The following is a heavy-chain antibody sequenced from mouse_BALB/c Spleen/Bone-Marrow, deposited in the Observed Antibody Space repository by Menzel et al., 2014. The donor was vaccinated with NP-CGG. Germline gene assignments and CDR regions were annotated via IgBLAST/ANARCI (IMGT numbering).Heavy chain of an antibody. Sequence: EVQLVESGAELVKPGASVKLSCTASGFNIKDTYMHWVKQRPGQGLEWIGRIDPANGNTKYDPKFQAKATITPDTSSNTAYLQLSSLTSEDTAVYYCARSGDYDKAWFAYWGQGTLVTVSA. V-gene: IGHV14-3*02. CDR1: GFNIKDTY. CDR3: ARSGDYDKAWFAY. D-gene: IGHD2-4*01. CDR2: IDPANGNT. J-gene: IGHJ3*01.